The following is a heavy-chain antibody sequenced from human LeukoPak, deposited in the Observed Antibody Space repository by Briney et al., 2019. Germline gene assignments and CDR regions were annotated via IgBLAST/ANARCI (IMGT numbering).Heavy chain of an antibody. D-gene: IGHD5-18*01. CDR2: INPEGSEK. V-gene: IGHV3-7*01. J-gene: IGHJ4*02. CDR3: ARDLAYSRLDY. CDR1: GLTFSSSW. Sequence: PGGSLRLPCAVSGLTFSSSWMDWVRQAPGKGLEWVASINPEGSEKYSADSVKGRFTISRDNAKNSLYLQMDSLRVEDTAFYYCARDLAYSRLDYWGQGMLVTVSS.